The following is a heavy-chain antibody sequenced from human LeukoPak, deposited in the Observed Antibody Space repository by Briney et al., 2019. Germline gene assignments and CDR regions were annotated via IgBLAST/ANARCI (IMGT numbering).Heavy chain of an antibody. D-gene: IGHD2-21*01. J-gene: IGHJ3*02. CDR2: IASDGSHT. Sequence: GGSLRLSCAASGFTFSTYFMHWVRRAPGKGLEWVVDIASDGSHTFYVESVKGRFTISRDNSKNTLYLQMNSLRAEDTAVYFCARERQDTILHSGAFDIWGQGTMVTVSS. V-gene: IGHV3-30-3*01. CDR1: GFTFSTYF. CDR3: ARERQDTILHSGAFDI.